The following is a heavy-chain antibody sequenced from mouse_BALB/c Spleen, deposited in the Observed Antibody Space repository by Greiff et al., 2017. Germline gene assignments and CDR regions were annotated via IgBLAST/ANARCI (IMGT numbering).Heavy chain of an antibody. Sequence: QVQLKQPGAELVKPGASVKLSCKASGYTFTSYYMYWVKQRPGQGLEWIGGINPSNGGTNFNEKFKSKATLTVDKSSSTAYMQLSSLTSEDSAVYYCTRNEGFDYWGQGTTLTVSS. J-gene: IGHJ2*01. CDR3: TRNEGFDY. CDR2: INPSNGGT. V-gene: IGHV1S81*02. CDR1: GYTFTSYY.